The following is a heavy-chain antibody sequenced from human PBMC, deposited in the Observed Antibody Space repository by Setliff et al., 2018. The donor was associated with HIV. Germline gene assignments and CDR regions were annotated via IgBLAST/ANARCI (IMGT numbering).Heavy chain of an antibody. Sequence: SETLSLTCAVSGYSISSGYYWGWIRQPPGKGLEWIGSIYHSGSTYYNPSLKSRVTISVDTSKNQFSLKLRSVTAADTAVYYCARTSVGATGLYAFDIWGQGTMVTVSS. CDR2: IYHSGST. J-gene: IGHJ3*02. CDR1: GYSISSGYY. CDR3: ARTSVGATGLYAFDI. V-gene: IGHV4-38-2*01. D-gene: IGHD1-26*01.